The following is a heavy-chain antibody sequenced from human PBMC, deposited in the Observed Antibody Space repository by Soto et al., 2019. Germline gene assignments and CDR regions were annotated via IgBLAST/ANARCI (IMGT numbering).Heavy chain of an antibody. CDR2: ISSSSSYI. CDR3: AREDSSPPYYYYGMDV. Sequence: NPGGSLRLSCAASGFTFSSYSMNWVRQAPGKGLEWVSSISSSSSYIYYADSVKGRFTISRDNAKNSLYLQMNSLRAEDTAVYYCAREDSSPPYYYYGMDVWGQGTTVTVSS. D-gene: IGHD6-13*01. CDR1: GFTFSSYS. J-gene: IGHJ6*02. V-gene: IGHV3-21*01.